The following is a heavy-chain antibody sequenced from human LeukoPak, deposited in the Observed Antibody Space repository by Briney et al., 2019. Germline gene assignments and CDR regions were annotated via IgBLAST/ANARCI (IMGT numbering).Heavy chain of an antibody. Sequence: SETLSLTCAVYGGSFSGYYWSWIRQPPGKGLEWIGEINHSGSTNYNPSLKSRVTISVDTSKNQFSLKLSSVTAADTAVYYCARHNPITXXNXFDPWGQGTLVTVSS. J-gene: IGHJ5*02. D-gene: IGHD3-3*01. CDR3: ARHNPITXXNXFDP. CDR1: GGSFSGYY. CDR2: INHSGST. V-gene: IGHV4-34*01.